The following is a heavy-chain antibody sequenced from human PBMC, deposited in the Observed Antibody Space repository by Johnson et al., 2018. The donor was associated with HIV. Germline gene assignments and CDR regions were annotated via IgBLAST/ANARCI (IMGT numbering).Heavy chain of an antibody. CDR3: AKSTQASILRESGPYGAFDM. Sequence: QVQLVESGGGVVQPGRSLRLSCVASRFTFSDYYMSWIRQAPGKGLEWVALISHDGSKTYYVDSVRGRFTLSRDISKNTLYLQMNRLRMEDTAVYYCAKSTQASILRESGPYGAFDMWGQGTVVTVSS. V-gene: IGHV3-30*18. CDR2: ISHDGSKT. CDR1: RFTFSDYY. D-gene: IGHD3-10*01. J-gene: IGHJ3*02.